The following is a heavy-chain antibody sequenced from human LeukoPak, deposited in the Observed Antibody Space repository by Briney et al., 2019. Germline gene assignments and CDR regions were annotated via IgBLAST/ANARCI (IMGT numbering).Heavy chain of an antibody. CDR1: LVSLRVYQ. D-gene: IGHD3-22*01. V-gene: IGHV4-59*01. Sequence: SETLSHSPTLFLVSLRVYQWRSIWQSPGKGLEWIGLIYFTVSTSYNPSLKSRVTISLNASKIQVSLKMTSLTAADTAVYYGARAPRIMYHNDRVDAFDFRVQGPMVTVSP. CDR2: IYFTVST. J-gene: IGHJ3*01. CDR3: ARAPRIMYHNDRVDAFDF.